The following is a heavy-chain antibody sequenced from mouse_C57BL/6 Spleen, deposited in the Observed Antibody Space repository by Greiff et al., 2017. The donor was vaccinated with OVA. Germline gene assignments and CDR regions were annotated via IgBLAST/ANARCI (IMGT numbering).Heavy chain of an antibody. CDR2: IDPSDSYT. D-gene: IGHD6-2*01. CDR1: GYTFTSYW. V-gene: IGHV1-69*01. J-gene: IGHJ2*01. CDR3: ARGGSLDHFDY. Sequence: VQLKQPGAELVMPGASVKLSCKASGYTFTSYWMHWVKQRPGQGLEWIGEIDPSDSYTNYNQKFKGKSTLTVDKSSSTAYMQLSSLTSEDSAVYYCARGGSLDHFDYWGQGTTLTVSS.